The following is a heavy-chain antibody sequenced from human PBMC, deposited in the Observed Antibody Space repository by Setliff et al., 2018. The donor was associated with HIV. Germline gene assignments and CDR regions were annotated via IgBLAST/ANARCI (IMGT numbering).Heavy chain of an antibody. Sequence: SETLSLTCGVSGASFSGNCWVWLRQSPGKGLEWIGQINHRGSTNYNASLQSRLAISMDVSKNQFSLRLNSATAADTSKYFCARGVILVRAVVAQSVYCYMDVWGTGTTVTVSS. D-gene: IGHD3-10*01. CDR2: INHRGST. J-gene: IGHJ6*03. CDR3: ARGVILVRAVVAQSVYCYMDV. CDR1: GASFSGNC. V-gene: IGHV4-34*01.